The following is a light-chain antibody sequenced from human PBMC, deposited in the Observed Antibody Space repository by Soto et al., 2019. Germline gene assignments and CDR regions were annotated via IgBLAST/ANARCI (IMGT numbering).Light chain of an antibody. J-gene: IGKJ4*01. CDR1: QSVSSY. Sequence: EIVLTQSPATPSLSPGERATLSCRASQSVSSYLAWYQQKPGQAPRLLIYDKSNRATGIPARFSGSGSGTDFTLTISSLEPEDFAIYYCQQRSNWLLTFGGGTKVEIK. CDR2: DKS. CDR3: QQRSNWLLT. V-gene: IGKV3-11*01.